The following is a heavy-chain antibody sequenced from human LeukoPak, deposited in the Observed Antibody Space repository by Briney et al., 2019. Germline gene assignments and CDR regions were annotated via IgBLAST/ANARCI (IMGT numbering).Heavy chain of an antibody. CDR1: GFTFSSYE. Sequence: GGSLRLSCAASGFTFSSYEMTWVRQAPGKGLEWLSYISGGGFAIYYADSVKGRFTISRDNAKNSLYLQMSSLRAEDTAVYYCAREGDVHNWNDGYYFDHWGQGTLVTVSS. V-gene: IGHV3-48*03. D-gene: IGHD1-20*01. CDR2: ISGGGFAI. J-gene: IGHJ4*02. CDR3: AREGDVHNWNDGYYFDH.